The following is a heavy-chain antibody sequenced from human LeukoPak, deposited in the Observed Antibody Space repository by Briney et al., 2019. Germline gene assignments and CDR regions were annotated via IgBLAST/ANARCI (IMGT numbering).Heavy chain of an antibody. D-gene: IGHD3-22*01. J-gene: IGHJ5*02. V-gene: IGHV3-20*04. CDR1: GFTFDDYG. CDR2: INWNGGST. CDR3: ARDEDSSGYYYAAP. Sequence: GGSLRLSCAASGFTFDDYGMSWVRQAPGKGLEWVSGINWNGGSTGYADSVKGRFTISRDNAEKSLYLQMNSLRVEDAALYYCARDEDSSGYYYAAPWGQGTLVTVSS.